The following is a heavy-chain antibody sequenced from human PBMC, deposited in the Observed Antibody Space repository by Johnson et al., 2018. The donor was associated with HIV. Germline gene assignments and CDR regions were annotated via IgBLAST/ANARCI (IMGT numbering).Heavy chain of an antibody. CDR3: AKPGGSSWYCDAFDI. D-gene: IGHD6-13*01. J-gene: IGHJ3*02. V-gene: IGHV3-11*01. CDR2: ISNSGTTI. CDR1: GFTFSDYY. Sequence: QVQLVESGGGLVKPGGSLRLSCAASGFTFSDYYVSWVRQAPEKGLEWVSYISNSGTTIYYAASVKGRFTISRDNAKKSLYLQMNSLRAEDTAVYYCAKPGGSSWYCDAFDIWGQGTMVTVSS.